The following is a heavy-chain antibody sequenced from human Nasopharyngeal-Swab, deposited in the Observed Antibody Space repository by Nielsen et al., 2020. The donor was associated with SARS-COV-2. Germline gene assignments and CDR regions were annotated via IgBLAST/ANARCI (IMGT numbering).Heavy chain of an antibody. D-gene: IGHD3-9*01. CDR1: GFTFSSYS. J-gene: IGHJ6*02. Sequence: ESLKISCAASGFTFSSYSMNWVRQAPGKGLEWVSSISSSSSYIYYADLVKGRFTISRDNAKNSLYLQMNSLRAEDTAVYYCARADILTGYYDYYYGMDVWGQGTTVTVSS. CDR2: ISSSSSYI. V-gene: IGHV3-21*01. CDR3: ARADILTGYYDYYYGMDV.